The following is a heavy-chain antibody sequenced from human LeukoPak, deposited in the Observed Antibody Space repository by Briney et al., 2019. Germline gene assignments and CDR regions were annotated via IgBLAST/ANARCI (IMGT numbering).Heavy chain of an antibody. Sequence: PGRSLRLSCAASGFTFSGYGMHWVRQAPGKGLEWVAVISYDGSNKYYADSVKGRFTISRDNSKNTLYLQMNSLRAEDTAVYYCANDVTTMIVVVIGPRDYWGQGTLVTVSS. CDR2: ISYDGSNK. D-gene: IGHD3-22*01. V-gene: IGHV3-30*18. CDR1: GFTFSGYG. CDR3: ANDVTTMIVVVIGPRDY. J-gene: IGHJ4*02.